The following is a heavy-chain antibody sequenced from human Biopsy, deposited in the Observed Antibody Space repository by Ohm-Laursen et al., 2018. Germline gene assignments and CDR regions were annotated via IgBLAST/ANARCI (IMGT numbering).Heavy chain of an antibody. Sequence: SLRLSCTASGFSFEDYGMHWVRQAPGKGLEWVSSISWQSATRNYADSVKGRFAISRDNAKKSLYLEVDSLRDEDTALYYCCEDKDIRDAFDIWGQGTMVTVSS. CDR1: GFSFEDYG. CDR2: ISWQSATR. V-gene: IGHV3-9*01. CDR3: CEDKDIRDAFDI. D-gene: IGHD5-18*01. J-gene: IGHJ3*02.